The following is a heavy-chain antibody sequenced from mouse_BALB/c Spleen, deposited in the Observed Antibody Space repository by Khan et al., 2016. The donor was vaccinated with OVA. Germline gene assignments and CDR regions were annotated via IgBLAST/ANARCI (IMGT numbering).Heavy chain of an antibody. J-gene: IGHJ3*01. CDR2: INPSNGYT. Sequence: QVQLQQSGAELARPGASVKMSCKASGYTFTSYTIHWIKKRPGQGLEWIGYINPSNGYTNYNQKFKDKATLNTDKSSTTAYRQLSSLTSDDSAVYNCVRDGAYHRNDGWFAYWGQGTLVTVSA. CDR3: VRDGAYHRNDGWFAY. V-gene: IGHV1-4*01. D-gene: IGHD2-14*01. CDR1: GYTFTSYT.